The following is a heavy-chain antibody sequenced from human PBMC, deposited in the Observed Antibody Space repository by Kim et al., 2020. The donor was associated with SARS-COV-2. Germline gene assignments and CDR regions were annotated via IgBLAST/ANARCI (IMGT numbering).Heavy chain of an antibody. CDR3: ARHGGSYYSSYYGMDV. CDR2: IYYSGST. J-gene: IGHJ6*02. CDR1: GGSISSYY. Sequence: SETLSLTCTVSGGSISSYYWSWIRQPPGKGLEWIGYIYYSGSTNYNPSLKSRVTISVDTSKNQFSLKLSSVTAADTAVYYCARHGGSYYSSYYGMDVWGQGTTVTVSS. D-gene: IGHD1-26*01. V-gene: IGHV4-59*13.